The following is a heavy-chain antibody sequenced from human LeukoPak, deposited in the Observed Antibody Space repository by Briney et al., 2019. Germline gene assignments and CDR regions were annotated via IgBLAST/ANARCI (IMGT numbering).Heavy chain of an antibody. CDR2: IGGSGTRT. CDR1: GFTFSSYS. Sequence: PGGSLRLSCAASGFTFSSYSMDWVRQAPGKGLEWVSGIGGSGTRTYYADSVKGRFTISRDNSKNTLYLQMNSLRAEDTAVYYCARVGVRGSSSWHYYYYMDVWGKGTTVTVSS. J-gene: IGHJ6*03. CDR3: ARVGVRGSSSWHYYYYMDV. D-gene: IGHD6-13*01. V-gene: IGHV3-NL1*01.